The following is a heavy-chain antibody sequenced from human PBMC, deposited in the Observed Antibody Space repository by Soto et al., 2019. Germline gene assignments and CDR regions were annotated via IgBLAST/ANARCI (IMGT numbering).Heavy chain of an antibody. D-gene: IGHD6-19*01. CDR1: GYIFTSYW. CDR3: ARPFETSGWYDY. V-gene: IGHV5-51*01. Sequence: GESLKISCKCSGYIFTSYWIGWVRQMPGKGLELMGIIYPGDSDTRYSPSFQGQVTISADKSISTAYLQWSSLKASDTAMYYCARPFETSGWYDYWGRGTLVTVSS. CDR2: IYPGDSDT. J-gene: IGHJ4*02.